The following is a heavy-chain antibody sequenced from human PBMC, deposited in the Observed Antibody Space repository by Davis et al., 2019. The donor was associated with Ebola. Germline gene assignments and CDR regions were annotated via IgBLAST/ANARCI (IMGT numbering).Heavy chain of an antibody. J-gene: IGHJ4*02. CDR3: ASSTGYCPYYFDY. Sequence: SVKVSCKASGGTFSSYAISWVRPAPGQGLEWMGGIIPIFGTANYAQKLQGRGTMTTDTSTSTAYMELRSLRSDDTAVYYCASSTGYCPYYFDYWGQGTLVTVSS. CDR2: IIPIFGTA. CDR1: GGTFSSYA. D-gene: IGHD2-15*01. V-gene: IGHV1-69*05.